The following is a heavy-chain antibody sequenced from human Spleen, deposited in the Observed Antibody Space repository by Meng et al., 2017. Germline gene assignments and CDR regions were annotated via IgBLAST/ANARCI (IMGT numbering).Heavy chain of an antibody. CDR2: IDPKSDNT. V-gene: IGHV1-2*06. D-gene: IGHD3-22*01. Sequence: QVQLVPSGAEVKKPGSSVKVSCKASGGTFSSYAISWVRQAPGQGLEWMGRIDPKSDNTHYAQKFQGRVTMTRDTSISTAYMEMSRLRSDDTAVYYCARDSSGYYGTFDYWGQGTLVTVSS. J-gene: IGHJ4*02. CDR3: ARDSSGYYGTFDY. CDR1: GGTFSSYA.